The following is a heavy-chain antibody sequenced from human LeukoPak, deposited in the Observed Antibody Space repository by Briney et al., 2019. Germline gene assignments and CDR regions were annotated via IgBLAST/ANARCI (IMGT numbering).Heavy chain of an antibody. V-gene: IGHV1-69*13. D-gene: IGHD5-12*01. CDR2: IIPIFGTA. CDR1: GGTFSSYA. Sequence: SVKVSCKASGGTFSSYAISWVRQAPGQGLEWMGGIIPIFGTANYAQKFQGRVTITADESTSTAYMELSRLRSDDTAVYYCARDPPDMSGFSFDYWGQGTLVSVSS. J-gene: IGHJ4*02. CDR3: ARDPPDMSGFSFDY.